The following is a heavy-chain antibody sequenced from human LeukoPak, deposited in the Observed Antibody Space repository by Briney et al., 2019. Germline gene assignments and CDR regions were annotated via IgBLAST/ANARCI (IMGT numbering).Heavy chain of an antibody. CDR3: TRRRNYLSHFDY. Sequence: TSETLSLTCTVSGDSISNYYWNWIRQPPGKGLEWIGYVYYSGSTNYNPSLKSRVTISVDTSKTQFSLKLSSVTAADTAVYYCTRRRNYLSHFDYWGQGTLVTVSS. V-gene: IGHV4-59*01. CDR1: GDSISNYY. D-gene: IGHD1-7*01. CDR2: VYYSGST. J-gene: IGHJ4*02.